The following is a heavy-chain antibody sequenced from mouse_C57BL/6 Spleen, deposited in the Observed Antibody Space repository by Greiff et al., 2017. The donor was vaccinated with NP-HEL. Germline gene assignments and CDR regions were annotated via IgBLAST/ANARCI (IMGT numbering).Heavy chain of an antibody. Sequence: QVQLVESGPELVKPGASVKISCKASGYAFSSSWMNWVKQRPGKGLEWIGRIYPGDGDTNYNGKFKGKATLTADKSSSTAYMQLSSLTSEDSAVYFCARRNYGSSPFDYWGQGTTLTVSS. J-gene: IGHJ2*01. CDR3: ARRNYGSSPFDY. D-gene: IGHD1-1*01. CDR2: IYPGDGDT. V-gene: IGHV1-82*01. CDR1: GYAFSSSW.